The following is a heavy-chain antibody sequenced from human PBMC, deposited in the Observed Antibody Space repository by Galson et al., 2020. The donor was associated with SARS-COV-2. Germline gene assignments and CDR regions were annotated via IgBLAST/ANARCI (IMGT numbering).Heavy chain of an antibody. CDR3: ARPKMGRYCSGGSCYSFNLPSAFDI. V-gene: IGHV5-51*01. CDR1: GYSFTSYW. CDR2: IYPGDSDT. Sequence: GESLKISCKGSGYSFTSYWIGWVRQMPGKGLEWMGIIYPGDSDTRYSPSFQGQVTISADKSISTAYLQWSSLKASDTAMYYCARPKMGRYCSGGSCYSFNLPSAFDIWGQGTMVTVSS. D-gene: IGHD2-15*01. J-gene: IGHJ3*02.